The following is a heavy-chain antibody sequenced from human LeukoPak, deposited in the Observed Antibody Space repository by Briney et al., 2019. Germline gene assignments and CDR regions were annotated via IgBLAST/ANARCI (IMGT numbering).Heavy chain of an antibody. Sequence: GGSLRLSCTASGFTFSGHEMNWLRQTPGKGLEWVSYISSSGNSIYYADSVKGRFTISRDDAKNSLYLQMNSLRADDTAVYYCARDPGASPAAAVDYWGQGTLVTVSS. D-gene: IGHD6-13*01. V-gene: IGHV3-48*03. CDR1: GFTFSGHE. CDR2: ISSSGNSI. J-gene: IGHJ4*02. CDR3: ARDPGASPAAAVDY.